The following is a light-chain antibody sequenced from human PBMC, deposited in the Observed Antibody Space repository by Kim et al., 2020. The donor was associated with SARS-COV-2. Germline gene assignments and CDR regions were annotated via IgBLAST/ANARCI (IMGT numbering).Light chain of an antibody. J-gene: IGKJ1*01. CDR2: GAS. CDR1: QSVSSN. CDR3: QQYNNWPPWT. Sequence: YPGDRATLSARASQSVSSNLPWSQQKPGQAPRLLIYGASTRATGIPARFSGSGSGTEFTLTISSLQSEDLAVYYCQQYNNWPPWTFGQGTKVDIK. V-gene: IGKV3-15*01.